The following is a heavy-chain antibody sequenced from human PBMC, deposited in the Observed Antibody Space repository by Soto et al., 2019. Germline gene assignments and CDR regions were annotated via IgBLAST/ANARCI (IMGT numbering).Heavy chain of an antibody. D-gene: IGHD3-10*01. CDR1: GGTFSSYA. CDR3: ARASPRITMVRGVIIPYYYYGMDV. J-gene: IGHJ6*02. V-gene: IGHV1-69*13. CDR2: IIPIFGTA. Sequence: SVKVSCKASGGTFSSYAISWVRQAPGQGLEWMGGIIPIFGTANYAQKFQGRVTITADESTSTAYMELSSLRSEDTAVYYCARASPRITMVRGVIIPYYYYGMDVWGQGTTVTVSS.